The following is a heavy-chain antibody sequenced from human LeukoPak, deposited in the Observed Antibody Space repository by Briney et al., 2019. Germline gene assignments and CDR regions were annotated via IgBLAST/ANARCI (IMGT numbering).Heavy chain of an antibody. CDR2: IWYDGSNK. J-gene: IGHJ6*02. D-gene: IGHD6-13*01. Sequence: PGRSLRLSCAASGFTFSSYGMHWVRQAPGKGLEWVAVIWYDGSNKYYADSVKGRFTISRDNSKNTLYLQMNSLRAEDTAVYYCARGAAAGMWYYYYGMDVWGQGTTVTVSS. CDR1: GFTFSSYG. CDR3: ARGAAAGMWYYYYGMDV. V-gene: IGHV3-33*01.